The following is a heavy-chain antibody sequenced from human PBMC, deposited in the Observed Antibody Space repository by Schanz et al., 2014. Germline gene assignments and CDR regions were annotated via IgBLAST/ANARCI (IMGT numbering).Heavy chain of an antibody. CDR2: LTGSGTTT. D-gene: IGHD6-13*01. CDR1: GFSFRKSA. J-gene: IGHJ4*02. Sequence: EVQLLESGGGLVQPGGSLRLSCAASGFSFRKSAMSWVRQAPGKGLEWVSALTGSGTTTYYADSVEGRFTISRDNSKNTLDLQMNSLRAEDTAIYYCAKDLAAVGVFDYWGQGSLVTVSP. V-gene: IGHV3-23*01. CDR3: AKDLAAVGVFDY.